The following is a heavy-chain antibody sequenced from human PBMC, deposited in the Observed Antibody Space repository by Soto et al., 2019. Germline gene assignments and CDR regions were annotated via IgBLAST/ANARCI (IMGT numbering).Heavy chain of an antibody. D-gene: IGHD3-22*01. CDR1: GGSISSYY. Sequence: PSETLSLTCTVSGGSISSYYWSWIRQPPGKGLEWIGYIYYNGNTNYNPSLKSRVTISVDTSKNQFSLKLSSVTAADTAVYYCARATYYYGRSGYLYYFAEWGQGALVTGSS. CDR2: IYYNGNT. J-gene: IGHJ4*02. V-gene: IGHV4-59*01. CDR3: ARATYYYGRSGYLYYFAE.